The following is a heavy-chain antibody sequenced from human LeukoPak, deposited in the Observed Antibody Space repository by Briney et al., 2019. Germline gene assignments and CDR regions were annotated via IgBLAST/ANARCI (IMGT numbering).Heavy chain of an antibody. CDR1: GYTFTGYY. D-gene: IGHD6-19*01. J-gene: IGHJ6*02. V-gene: IGHV1-2*04. CDR2: INPNSGGT. Sequence: ASVKVSCKASGYTFTGYYMHWVRRAPGQGLEWMGWINPNSGGTNYAQKFQGWVTMTRDTSISTAYMELSRLRSDDTAVYYCARAFKDEWLVSIRGPDYYCYGMDVWGQGTTVTVSS. CDR3: ARAFKDEWLVSIRGPDYYCYGMDV.